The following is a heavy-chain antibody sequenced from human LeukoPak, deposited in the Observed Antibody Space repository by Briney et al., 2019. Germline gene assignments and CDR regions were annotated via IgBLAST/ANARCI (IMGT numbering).Heavy chain of an antibody. CDR3: TRSLGVVIHGGMDV. CDR2: IYYTGST. CDR1: GGSISSYH. J-gene: IGHJ6*02. V-gene: IGHV4-59*01. Sequence: SETLSLTCTVSGGSISSYHWSWIRQPPGKGLEWIGHIYYTGSTNYNPSLKSRVTISLDTSKNQFSLKLSSVTAADTAVYYCTRSLGVVIHGGMDVWGQGTTVTVSS. D-gene: IGHD3-3*01.